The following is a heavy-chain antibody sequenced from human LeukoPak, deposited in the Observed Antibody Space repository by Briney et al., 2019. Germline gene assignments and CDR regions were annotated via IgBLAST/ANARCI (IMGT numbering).Heavy chain of an antibody. CDR2: MQSTGNS. CDR3: ARDKQHSYGRYFDH. D-gene: IGHD5-18*01. V-gene: IGHV4-59*01. J-gene: IGHJ4*01. Sequence: PSETVSLTCSVSGDSISTYHWNGIRKPPGRGLEWIGYMQSTGNSNYNPSLRSRVTMFVDTSKNQVALILRSVTAADTAVYFCARDKQHSYGRYFDHWGERTLVTVSS. CDR1: GDSISTYH.